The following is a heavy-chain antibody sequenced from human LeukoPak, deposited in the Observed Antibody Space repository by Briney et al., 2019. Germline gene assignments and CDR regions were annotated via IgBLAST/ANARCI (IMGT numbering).Heavy chain of an antibody. CDR3: AKVRSDYYDILTGNYNPLFDY. V-gene: IGHV3-23*01. D-gene: IGHD3-9*01. Sequence: GGSLRLSCAASGFTFSSNAMSWVRQAPGKGLEWVSAIRGSGGGTYYADSVKGRFTISRDNSKNTLYLRMNGLRAEDTAVYYCAKVRSDYYDILTGNYNPLFDYWGQGTLVTVSS. CDR2: IRGSGGGT. J-gene: IGHJ4*02. CDR1: GFTFSSNA.